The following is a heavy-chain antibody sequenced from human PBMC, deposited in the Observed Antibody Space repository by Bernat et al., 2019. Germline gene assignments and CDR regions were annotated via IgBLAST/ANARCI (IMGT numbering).Heavy chain of an antibody. V-gene: IGHV3-30-3*01. J-gene: IGHJ4*02. D-gene: IGHD1-7*01. CDR3: ARGDQTGWNYVGVYFDY. CDR2: ISYDGSNK. CDR1: GFTFSSYA. Sequence: QVQLVESGGGVVQPGRSLRLSCAASGFTFSSYAMHWVRQAPGKGLEWVAVISYDGSNKYYADSVMGRFTISRDNSKNTLYLQMNSLRAEDTAVYYCARGDQTGWNYVGVYFDYWGQGTLVTVSS.